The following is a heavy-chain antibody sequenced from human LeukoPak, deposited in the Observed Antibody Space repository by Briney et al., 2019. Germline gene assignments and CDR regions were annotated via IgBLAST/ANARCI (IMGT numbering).Heavy chain of an antibody. D-gene: IGHD2-15*01. CDR2: IRSKAYGGTT. CDR1: GFTFSDYY. J-gene: IGHJ6*02. CDR3: TRGPGYCSGGSCYSPYYYYYGMDV. Sequence: PAGSLRLSCADSGFTFSDYYMSWVRQAPGQGLELVGFIRSKAYGGTTEYAASVKGRFTISRDDSKSIAYLQMNSLKTEDTAVYYCTRGPGYCSGGSCYSPYYYYYGMDVWGQGTTVTVSS. V-gene: IGHV3-49*04.